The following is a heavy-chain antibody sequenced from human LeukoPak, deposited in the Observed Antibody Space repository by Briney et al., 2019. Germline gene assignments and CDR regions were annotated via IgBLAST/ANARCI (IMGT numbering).Heavy chain of an antibody. D-gene: IGHD3-3*01. J-gene: IGHJ4*02. CDR2: IKEDGSDK. CDR3: AKDRTRQAY. Sequence: PGGSLRLSCAAYGFTFSNYWMSWVRQTPGKGLEWVANIKEDGSDKYYVDSLKGRFTISRDNAKNSLYLQMNSLRAEDTAVYYCAKDRTRQAYWGQGTLVTVSS. V-gene: IGHV3-7*03. CDR1: GFTFSNYW.